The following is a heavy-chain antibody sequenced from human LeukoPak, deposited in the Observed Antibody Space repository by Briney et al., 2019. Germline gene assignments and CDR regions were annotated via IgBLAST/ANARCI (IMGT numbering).Heavy chain of an antibody. CDR1: GGSISSGGHY. Sequence: PSETLSLTCTVSGGSISSGGHYWDWIRQPPGKGLQWIGSIFYSGITYYNPSLTSRVTISVDTSKNQFSLKLSSVTAADTAVYYCARQVSGYSSSDEIDYWGQGTLVTVSS. J-gene: IGHJ4*02. CDR2: IFYSGIT. CDR3: ARQVSGYSSSDEIDY. V-gene: IGHV4-39*01. D-gene: IGHD6-13*01.